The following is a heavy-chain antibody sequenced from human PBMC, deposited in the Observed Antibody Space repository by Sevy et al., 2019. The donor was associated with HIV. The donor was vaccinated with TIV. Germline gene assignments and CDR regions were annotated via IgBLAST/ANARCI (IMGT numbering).Heavy chain of an antibody. V-gene: IGHV5-51*01. CDR3: ARKPTLYYDSSGYHYDPFDY. J-gene: IGHJ4*02. CDR1: GYSFTSYW. D-gene: IGHD3-22*01. Sequence: GESLKISCKGSGYSFTSYWIGWVRQMPGKGLEWMGIIYPGDSDTRYSPSFQGQVTISADKSISTAYLQWSSLKASDTAMYYCARKPTLYYDSSGYHYDPFDYWGQGTLVTVSS. CDR2: IYPGDSDT.